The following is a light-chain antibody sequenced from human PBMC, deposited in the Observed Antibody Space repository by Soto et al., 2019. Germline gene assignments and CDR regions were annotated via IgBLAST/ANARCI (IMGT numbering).Light chain of an antibody. Sequence: DIQIAKSPSSLSESVGDRVTISCQASHDIRNYLNWYQQKPGQAPKLLIHDASRLQTGVPSRFSGSGSGTDFIFTISSLQPDDIATYHCQQYDNLPLTFGGGTKVDIK. V-gene: IGKV1-33*01. CDR1: HDIRNY. J-gene: IGKJ4*01. CDR2: DAS. CDR3: QQYDNLPLT.